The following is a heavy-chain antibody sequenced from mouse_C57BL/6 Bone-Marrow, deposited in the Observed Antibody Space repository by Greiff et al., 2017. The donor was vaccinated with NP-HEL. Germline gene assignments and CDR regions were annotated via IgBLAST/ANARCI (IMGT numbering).Heavy chain of an antibody. J-gene: IGHJ2*01. CDR1: GYTFTSYG. CDR2: IYPRSGNT. CDR3: ARDYYGSSPFDY. D-gene: IGHD1-1*01. V-gene: IGHV1-81*01. Sequence: VQLVESGAELARPGASVKLSCKASGYTFTSYGISWVKQRTGQGLEWIGEIYPRSGNTYYNEKFKGKATLTADKSSSTAYMELRSLTSEDSAVYFCARDYYGSSPFDYWGQGTTLTVSS.